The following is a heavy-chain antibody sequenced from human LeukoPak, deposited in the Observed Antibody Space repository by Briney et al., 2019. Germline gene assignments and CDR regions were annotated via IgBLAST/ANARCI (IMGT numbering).Heavy chain of an antibody. J-gene: IGHJ4*02. CDR2: INHSGST. CDR3: ARVWGAVAGQKPYYFDY. D-gene: IGHD6-19*01. CDR1: GGSFSGYY. V-gene: IGHV4-34*01. Sequence: PSETLSLTCAVSGGSFSGYYWSWIRQPPGKGQERIGEINHSGSTNYNPSLKSRVTISVDTSKNQFPLKLSSVTAADTAVYYCARVWGAVAGQKPYYFDYWGQGTLVTVSS.